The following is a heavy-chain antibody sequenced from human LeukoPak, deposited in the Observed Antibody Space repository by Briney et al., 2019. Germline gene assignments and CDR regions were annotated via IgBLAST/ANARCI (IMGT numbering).Heavy chain of an antibody. CDR2: INQDGSEI. CDR1: GFTFVSHW. J-gene: IGHJ5*02. CDR3: AKDQSLTPRYFDQPSWFDP. D-gene: IGHD3-9*01. V-gene: IGHV3-7*01. Sequence: GGSLRLSCVASGFTFVSHWMTWVRQAPGKGLEWVANINQDGSEIYYVDSVKGRFTISRDNSKNTLYLQMNSLRAEDTAVYYCAKDQSLTPRYFDQPSWFDPWGQGTLVTVSS.